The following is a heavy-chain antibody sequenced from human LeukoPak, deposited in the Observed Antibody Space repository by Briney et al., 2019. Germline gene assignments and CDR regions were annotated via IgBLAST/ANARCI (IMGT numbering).Heavy chain of an antibody. V-gene: IGHV3-30*01. CDR1: GFTFSSYA. CDR2: ISYDGRNE. D-gene: IGHD4-17*01. CDR3: ARGSGYGDYEPDWFDP. J-gene: IGHJ5*02. Sequence: GGFLRLSCAASGFTFSSYAMHWVRQAPGKGLEWVAVISYDGRNEFYADSVKGRFTVSRDNSKSTLFLQMNSLRAEDTAVYYCARGSGYGDYEPDWFDPWGQGTLVTVSS.